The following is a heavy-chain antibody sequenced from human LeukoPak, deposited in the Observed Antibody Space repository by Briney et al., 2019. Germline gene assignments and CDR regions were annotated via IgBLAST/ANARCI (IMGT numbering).Heavy chain of an antibody. CDR3: ARDFPQLLWFGDGVAYNWFDP. CDR2: INPNSGGT. D-gene: IGHD3-10*01. V-gene: IGHV1-2*02. Sequence: ASVKVSCKASGYTFTGYYMHWVRQAPGQGLEWMGWINPNSGGTNYAQKFQGRVTMTRDTSISTAYMELSRLRSDDTAVYYCARDFPQLLWFGDGVAYNWFDPWDQGTLVTVSS. CDR1: GYTFTGYY. J-gene: IGHJ5*02.